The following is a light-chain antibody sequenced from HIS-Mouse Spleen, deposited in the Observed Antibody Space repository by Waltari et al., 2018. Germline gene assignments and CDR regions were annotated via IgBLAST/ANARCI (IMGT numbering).Light chain of an antibody. CDR1: SLRSYY. V-gene: IGLV3-19*01. CDR2: GKN. J-gene: IGLJ2*01. Sequence: SSELTQDPAVSVALGQTVRITCQGDSLRSYYESWYQQKPGQAPVLVIYGKNNRPSGVPDRVSGSSSGNTASLTITGAQAEDEADYYCNSRDSSGNHLVFGGGTKLTVL. CDR3: NSRDSSGNHLV.